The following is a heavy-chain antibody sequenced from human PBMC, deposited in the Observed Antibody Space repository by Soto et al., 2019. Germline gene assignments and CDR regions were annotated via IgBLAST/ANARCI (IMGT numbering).Heavy chain of an antibody. CDR3: ARDPITIFGVVNHYFDY. J-gene: IGHJ4*02. CDR1: GYTFTSYY. Sequence: GASVKVSCKASGYTFTSYYMHWVRQAPGQGLEWMGIINPSDGSTSYAQKFQGRVTMTRDTSTSTVYMELSSLRSEDTAVYYCARDPITIFGVVNHYFDYWGQGTLVTVSS. V-gene: IGHV1-46*01. CDR2: INPSDGST. D-gene: IGHD3-3*01.